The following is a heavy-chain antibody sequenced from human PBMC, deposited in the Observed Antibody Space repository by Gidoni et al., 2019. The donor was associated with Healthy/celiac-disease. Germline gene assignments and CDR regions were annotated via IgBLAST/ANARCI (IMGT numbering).Heavy chain of an antibody. J-gene: IGHJ4*02. Sequence: EVQLLESGGGLAQLGGSLRLSCAASGFTFSSYAMSWVRQAPGQGLEWVAAFRSSGGSTYYAGTVKGRCTISRDNSKNTLYLQMNSLGAEDTAVYYCATTTGYYPKFDYWDQGTLVTVSS. CDR3: ATTTGYYPKFDY. D-gene: IGHD3-9*01. V-gene: IGHV3-23*01. CDR1: GFTFSSYA. CDR2: FRSSGGST.